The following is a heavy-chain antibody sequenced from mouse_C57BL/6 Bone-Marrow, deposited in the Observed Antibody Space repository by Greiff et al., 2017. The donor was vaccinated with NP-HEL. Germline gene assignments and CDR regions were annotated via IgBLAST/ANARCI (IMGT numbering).Heavy chain of an antibody. V-gene: IGHV1-81*01. Sequence: QVQLKQSGAELARPGASVKLSCKASGYTFTSYGISWVKQRTGQGLEWIGEIYPRSGNTYYNEKFKGKATLTAAKASSTAYMELRSLTSEDSAVYFCARPCYYYGSRYYAMDYWGQGTSVTVSS. CDR3: ARPCYYYGSRYYAMDY. J-gene: IGHJ4*01. CDR2: IYPRSGNT. CDR1: GYTFTSYG. D-gene: IGHD1-1*01.